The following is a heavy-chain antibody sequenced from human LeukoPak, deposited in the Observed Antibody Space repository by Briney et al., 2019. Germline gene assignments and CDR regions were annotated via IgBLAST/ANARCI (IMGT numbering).Heavy chain of an antibody. J-gene: IGHJ4*02. CDR1: GFPFGDFA. D-gene: IGHD2-15*01. V-gene: IGHV3-23*01. Sequence: GGSLRLSCAASGFPFGDFAMTWVRQVPGGGLQWVSTITRSGQNTYYADSVKGRFTISRDDYKGMLYLQMNSLRAEDTALYYCAKERSTVGTPLFDNWGQGILVTVSS. CDR3: AKERSTVGTPLFDN. CDR2: ITRSGQNT.